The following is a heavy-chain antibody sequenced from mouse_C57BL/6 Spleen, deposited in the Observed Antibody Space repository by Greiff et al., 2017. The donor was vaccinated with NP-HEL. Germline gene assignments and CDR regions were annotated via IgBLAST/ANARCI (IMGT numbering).Heavy chain of an antibody. CDR1: GYTFTSYG. CDR2: IYPSDSYT. Sequence: VKLQESGAELARPGASVKLSCKASGYTFTSYGISWVKQRTGQGLEWIGEIYPSDSYTNYNQKFKGKSTLTVDKSSSTAYMQLSSLTSEDSAVYYCARRGSSPWFAYWGQGTLVTVSA. CDR3: ARRGSSPWFAY. J-gene: IGHJ3*01. V-gene: IGHV1-81*01. D-gene: IGHD1-1*01.